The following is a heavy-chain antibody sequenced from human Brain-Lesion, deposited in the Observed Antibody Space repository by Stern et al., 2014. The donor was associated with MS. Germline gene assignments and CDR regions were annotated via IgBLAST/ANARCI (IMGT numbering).Heavy chain of an antibody. CDR2: MNPYSGNT. CDR3: ARAVRNQLLSEY. D-gene: IGHD2-2*01. J-gene: IGHJ4*02. CDR1: GYTFSSYD. V-gene: IGHV1-8*01. Sequence: QVQLVQSGAEVKKHGASVKVSCKASGYTFSSYDITWVRQASGHGLEWMGWMNPYSGNTGYAQKFKGRVSMTSDPSISTVYMELTSLTSDDTAVYFCARAVRNQLLSEYWGQGTLVTVSS.